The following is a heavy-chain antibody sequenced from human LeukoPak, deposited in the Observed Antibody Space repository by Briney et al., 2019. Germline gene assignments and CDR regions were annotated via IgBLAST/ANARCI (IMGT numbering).Heavy chain of an antibody. CDR1: GGSFRGYS. Sequence: PSETLSLTCAVYGGSFRGYSWTWIRQSPGKGLEWIGEIDYSENTKYNSSLKRRVTISADTPKNQFSLRMNSVTPADTAVYYCARRGENGFLFCGGDCSSEYFVFWSQGTLVTVSS. J-gene: IGHJ4*02. CDR3: ARRGENGFLFCGGDCSSEYFVF. V-gene: IGHV4-34*01. D-gene: IGHD2-21*02. CDR2: IDYSENT.